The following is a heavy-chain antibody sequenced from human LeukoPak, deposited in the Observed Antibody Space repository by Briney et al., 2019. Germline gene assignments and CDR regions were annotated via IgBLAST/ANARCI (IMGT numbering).Heavy chain of an antibody. CDR2: INHSGST. D-gene: IGHD6-19*01. Sequence: SETLSLTCAVYGGSFSAYYWSWIRQPPGKGLEWIGEINHSGSTNYNPSLKSRVTISVDTSKNQFSLKLTSVTAADTAVYYCARHIPVSYDAFDLWGRGTTVTVSS. J-gene: IGHJ3*01. CDR3: ARHIPVSYDAFDL. V-gene: IGHV4-34*01. CDR1: GGSFSAYY.